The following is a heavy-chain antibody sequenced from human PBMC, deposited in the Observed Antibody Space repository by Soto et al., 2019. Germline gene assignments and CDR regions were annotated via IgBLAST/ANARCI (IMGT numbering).Heavy chain of an antibody. Sequence: GGSLRLSCAASGFTFSRYWMHWVRQAPGKGLVWVSRINSDGSSTSYADSVKGRFTISRDNAKNTLYLQMNSLRAEDTAVYYCARDWDSSSWPDYWGQGTLVTVSS. J-gene: IGHJ4*02. CDR2: INSDGSST. CDR1: GFTFSRYW. D-gene: IGHD6-13*01. V-gene: IGHV3-74*01. CDR3: ARDWDSSSWPDY.